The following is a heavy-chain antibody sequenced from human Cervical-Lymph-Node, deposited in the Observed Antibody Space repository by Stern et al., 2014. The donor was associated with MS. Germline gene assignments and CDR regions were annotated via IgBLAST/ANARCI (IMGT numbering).Heavy chain of an antibody. J-gene: IGHJ4*02. V-gene: IGHV4-30-4*01. Sequence: QVQLQESGPGLVKPSQTLSLTCAVTGGSISSAEYYWSWIRQSPGKGLEWIGYIHNSGPTYYNPSLKSRVTMSVDTSKNQFSLKLRSVTAADTAVYYCSRDADGYSLVFGYWGRGTLVTVSS. D-gene: IGHD5-24*01. CDR2: IHNSGPT. CDR3: SRDADGYSLVFGY. CDR1: GGSISSAEYY.